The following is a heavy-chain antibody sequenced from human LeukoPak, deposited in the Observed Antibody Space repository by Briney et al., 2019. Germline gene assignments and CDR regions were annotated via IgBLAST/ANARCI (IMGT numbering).Heavy chain of an antibody. CDR2: INHSGST. D-gene: IGHD6-13*01. CDR3: ARVKQQLPRWYYGMDV. J-gene: IGHJ6*02. CDR1: GGSFSGYY. V-gene: IGHV4-34*01. Sequence: PSETLSLTCAVYGGSFSGYYWSWIRQPPGKGLEWIGEINHSGSTNYNPSLKSRVNISVDTSKNQFSLKLSSVTAADTAVYYCARVKQQLPRWYYGMDVWGQGTTVTVSS.